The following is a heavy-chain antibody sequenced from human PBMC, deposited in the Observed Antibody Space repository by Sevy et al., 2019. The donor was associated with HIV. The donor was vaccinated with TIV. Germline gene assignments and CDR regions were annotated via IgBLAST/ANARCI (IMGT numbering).Heavy chain of an antibody. CDR3: ATSARKYYYDSSGYSYFDY. Sequence: PSVKVSCKVSGYTLTELSMHWVRQAPGKGLEWMGGFDPEDGETIYAQKFQGRVTMTEDTSTDTAYMELSSLGSEDTAVYYCATSARKYYYDSSGYSYFDYWGQGTLVTVSS. J-gene: IGHJ4*02. V-gene: IGHV1-24*01. CDR1: GYTLTELS. CDR2: FDPEDGET. D-gene: IGHD3-22*01.